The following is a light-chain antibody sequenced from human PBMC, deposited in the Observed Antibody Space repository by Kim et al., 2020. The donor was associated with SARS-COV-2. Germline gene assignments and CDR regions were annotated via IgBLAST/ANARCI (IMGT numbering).Light chain of an antibody. Sequence: VSPGQTASITCAGDEWGDKFAWWYQQKPGQSPVLVSYQDSKRPSGIPERFSGSNAGNTATLTISGTQAMDEADYYCQAWDSSTAWVFGGGTQLTVL. V-gene: IGLV3-1*01. J-gene: IGLJ2*01. CDR2: QDS. CDR3: QAWDSSTAWV. CDR1: EWGDKF.